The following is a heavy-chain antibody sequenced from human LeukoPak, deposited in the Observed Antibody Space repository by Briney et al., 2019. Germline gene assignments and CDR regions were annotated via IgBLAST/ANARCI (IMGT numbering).Heavy chain of an antibody. CDR2: IYTSGST. V-gene: IGHV4-4*07. CDR1: GGSISSYY. J-gene: IGHJ6*03. D-gene: IGHD5-12*01. Sequence: PSETLSLACTVSGGSISSYYWSWIRQPAGRGLEWIGRIYTSGSTNYNPSLKSRVTMSVDTSKNQFSLKLSSVTAAGTAVYYCARVATGIVATTRYYYYYMDVWGKGTTVTISS. CDR3: ARVATGIVATTRYYYYYMDV.